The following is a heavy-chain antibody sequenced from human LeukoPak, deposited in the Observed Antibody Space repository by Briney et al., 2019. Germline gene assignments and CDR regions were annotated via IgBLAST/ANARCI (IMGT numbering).Heavy chain of an antibody. J-gene: IGHJ4*02. D-gene: IGHD5-24*01. CDR1: GCSFSSDT. CDR2: ISVSGGST. CDR3: AKGDGYNSLGDGPFDY. V-gene: IGHV3-23*01. Sequence: PGGSLRLSCAASGCSFSSDTMSWVRHAPREGLEWVSAISVSGGSTYYADSVKSRFTISRDNTKNTLYLQLNSLRAGDTAVYYCAKGDGYNSLGDGPFDYWGQGTLVTVSS.